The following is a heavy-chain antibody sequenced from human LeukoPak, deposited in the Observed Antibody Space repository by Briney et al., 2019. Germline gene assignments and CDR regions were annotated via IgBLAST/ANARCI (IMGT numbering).Heavy chain of an antibody. J-gene: IGHJ4*02. CDR2: ISYDVGKK. Sequence: PGGSLRLSCAASGFTFSSYGMHWVRQAPGKGLEWVAVISYDVGKKYYADSVKGRFTISRDNAKNSLFLQMNSLRAEDTAVYYCAKDSGSGWDFRFIDYWGQGTLVTVSS. CDR3: AKDSGSGWDFRFIDY. V-gene: IGHV3-30*18. D-gene: IGHD6-19*01. CDR1: GFTFSSYG.